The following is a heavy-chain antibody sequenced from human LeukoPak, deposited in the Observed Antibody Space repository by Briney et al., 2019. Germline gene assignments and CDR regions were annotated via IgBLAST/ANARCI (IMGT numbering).Heavy chain of an antibody. CDR1: GYTFTIYY. CDR3: ARDVVGATRPRVFVDY. CDR2: INPSGGST. D-gene: IGHD1-26*01. J-gene: IGHJ4*02. V-gene: IGHV1-46*01. Sequence: ASVKVSCKASGYTFTIYYMHWVRQAPGQGLEWMGIINPSGGSTTSAQKFQGRVTMTRDTSTNTVYMELSSLRSEDTAVYYCARDVVGATRPRVFVDYWGQGTLVTVSS.